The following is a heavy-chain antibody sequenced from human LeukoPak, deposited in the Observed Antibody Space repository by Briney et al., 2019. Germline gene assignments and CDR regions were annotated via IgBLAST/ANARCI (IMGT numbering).Heavy chain of an antibody. J-gene: IGHJ4*02. V-gene: IGHV3-23*01. D-gene: IGHD2-15*01. Sequence: PGGSLRLSCAASGFTFSSYAMSWVRQAPGKGLEWVSAISGSGGSTYYADSVKGRFTISRDNSKNTPYLQMNSLRAEDTAVYYCAKAAPSYCSGGSCYTPDYWGQGTLVTVSS. CDR3: AKAAPSYCSGGSCYTPDY. CDR1: GFTFSSYA. CDR2: ISGSGGST.